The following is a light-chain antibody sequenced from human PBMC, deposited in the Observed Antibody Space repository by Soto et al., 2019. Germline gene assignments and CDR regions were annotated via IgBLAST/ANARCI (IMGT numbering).Light chain of an antibody. CDR1: QSISSW. CDR3: QQTYSDIS. Sequence: DIQMTQSPSSLSASVEDRVIITCRASQSISSWLAWYQQKPGKAPKLLIYKASSLESGVPSRFSGSGSGTEFTLTISGLQPEDFASYHCQQTYSDISFGGGTRLEIK. V-gene: IGKV1-5*03. J-gene: IGKJ5*01. CDR2: KAS.